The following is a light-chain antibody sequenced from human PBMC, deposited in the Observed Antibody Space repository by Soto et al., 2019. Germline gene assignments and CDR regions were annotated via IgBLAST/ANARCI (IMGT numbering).Light chain of an antibody. V-gene: IGKV3-20*01. Sequence: ENVLTQSPGTLSLSPGERATLSCRASQSVISNSLAWFQQKPGQPPRLLIYDASRRATGIPDRFSGSGSGTDFTLTISRREPEDFAVYYCQQYGKTPPITFGQGTRLEIK. J-gene: IGKJ5*01. CDR2: DAS. CDR3: QQYGKTPPIT. CDR1: QSVISNS.